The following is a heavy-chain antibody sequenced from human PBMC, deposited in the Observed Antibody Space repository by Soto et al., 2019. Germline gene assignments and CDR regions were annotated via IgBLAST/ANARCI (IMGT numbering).Heavy chain of an antibody. J-gene: IGHJ1*01. CDR2: INHSGST. Sequence: ETLSLTCAVYGGSFSNYYWSWIRQPPGKGLEWIGEINHSGSTNYNPFLKSRVTISVDTSKNQFSLNLSSVTAADTAVYYCARGGRQQLLVRQYFQHWGQGTLVTVSS. CDR1: GGSFSNYY. CDR3: ARGGRQQLLVRQYFQH. V-gene: IGHV4-34*01. D-gene: IGHD6-13*01.